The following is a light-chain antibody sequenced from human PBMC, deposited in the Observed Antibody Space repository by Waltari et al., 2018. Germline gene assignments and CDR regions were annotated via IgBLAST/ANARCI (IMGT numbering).Light chain of an antibody. J-gene: IGKJ4*01. CDR1: QRISYY. CDR2: DAS. Sequence: IPMTQSPSAMSASVVDCVTITCRASQRISYYLVWFQQKPGKVPQRLIYDASTLQNGVPSRFSGSGSGTLFTLTITSLQPEDFATYYCLQHSSYPFTFGGGTKVDIK. V-gene: IGKV1-17*03. CDR3: LQHSSYPFT.